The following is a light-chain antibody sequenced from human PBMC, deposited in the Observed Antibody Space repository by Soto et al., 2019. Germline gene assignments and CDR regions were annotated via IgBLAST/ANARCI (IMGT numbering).Light chain of an antibody. J-gene: IGKJ1*01. V-gene: IGKV3-11*01. CDR1: QSISSN. CDR3: QQRSNWPRT. Sequence: IVLTQSPATLSFSPWERSTLSFRASQSISSNIAWYQQRPGQAPRLLIYGASNRATGIPARFSGSGSGTEFTLTISRLEPEDFAVYYCQQRSNWPRTFGQGTKVDI. CDR2: GAS.